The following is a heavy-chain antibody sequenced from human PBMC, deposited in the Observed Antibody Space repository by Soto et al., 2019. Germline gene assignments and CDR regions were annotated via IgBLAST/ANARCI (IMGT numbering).Heavy chain of an antibody. Sequence: GASVKVSCKASGYTFTSYAMHWVRQAPGQRLEWMGWINAGSGNTKYSQKFQGRVTITRDTSASTAYMELSSLRSEDTAVYYCARVGIAAAGAFDPWGQGTLVTVSS. J-gene: IGHJ5*02. CDR1: GYTFTSYA. D-gene: IGHD6-13*01. CDR3: ARVGIAAAGAFDP. V-gene: IGHV1-3*01. CDR2: INAGSGNT.